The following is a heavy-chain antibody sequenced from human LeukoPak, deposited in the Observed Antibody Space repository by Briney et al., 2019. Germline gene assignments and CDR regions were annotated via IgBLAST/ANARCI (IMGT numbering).Heavy chain of an antibody. D-gene: IGHD2-15*01. CDR3: ARWYCTGGTCYHMDV. CDR2: IYYTGRT. CDR1: GGSISSYY. J-gene: IGHJ6*03. Sequence: SETLSLTCTVSGGSISSYYWSWIRQPPGRGLEWIGYIYYTGRTNYHPSLKSRVTMSVDTSKNQLSVKLSSVTAADTAVYYCARWYCTGGTCYHMDVWGKGTTVTISS. V-gene: IGHV4-59*01.